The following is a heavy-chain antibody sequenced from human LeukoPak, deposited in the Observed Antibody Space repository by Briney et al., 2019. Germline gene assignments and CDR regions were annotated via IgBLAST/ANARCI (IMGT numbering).Heavy chain of an antibody. CDR3: ARKRDRSWFDP. D-gene: IGHD1-14*01. J-gene: IGHJ5*02. V-gene: IGHV1-2*02. CDR1: GYTFTGYY. CDR2: INPNSGGT. Sequence: ASVKVSCKASGYTFTGYYMHWVRQAPGQGFGWMGWINPNSGGTNYAQKFQGRVTMTRDMSISTAYMELSRLRSDDTAVYYCARKRDRSWFDPWGQGTLVTVSS.